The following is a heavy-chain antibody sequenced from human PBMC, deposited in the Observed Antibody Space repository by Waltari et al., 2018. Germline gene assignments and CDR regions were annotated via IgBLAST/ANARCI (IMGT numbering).Heavy chain of an antibody. CDR2: IWYDGSNK. D-gene: IGHD3-10*01. Sequence: QVQLVESGGGVVQPGRSLRLSCAASGFTFSSYGMHWVRQATGKGLEWVAVIWYDGSNKYYADSVKGRFTISRDNSKNTLYLQMNSLRAEDTAMYYCAKDRSPYGSGSSVGYWGQGTLVTVSS. CDR1: GFTFSSYG. J-gene: IGHJ4*02. CDR3: AKDRSPYGSGSSVGY. V-gene: IGHV3-30*18.